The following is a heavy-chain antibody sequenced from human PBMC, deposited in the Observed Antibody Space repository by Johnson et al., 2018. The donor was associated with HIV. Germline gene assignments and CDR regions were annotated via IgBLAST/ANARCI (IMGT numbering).Heavy chain of an antibody. V-gene: IGHV3-30*03. CDR1: GFTFSSYG. D-gene: IGHD4-23*01. CDR3: ASPGTVVTGLAFDI. CDR2: ISYDGSNK. J-gene: IGHJ3*02. Sequence: QEQLVESGGGVVQPGRSLRLSCAASGFTFSSYGMHWVRPAPGKGLEWVAVISYDGSNKYYADSVKGRFTISRDNSKNTMYLQMNSLRAEDTAVYYCASPGTVVTGLAFDIWGQGTMVTVSS.